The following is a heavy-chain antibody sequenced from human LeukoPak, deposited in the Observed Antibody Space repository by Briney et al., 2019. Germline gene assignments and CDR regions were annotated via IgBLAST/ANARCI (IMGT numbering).Heavy chain of an antibody. D-gene: IGHD3-10*01. CDR1: GVSISSYY. V-gene: IGHV4-59*01. Sequence: SETLSLTCTVSGVSISSYYWSWIRQPPGKGLEWIGYIYYSGSTNYNPSLKSRVTISVDTSKNQFSLKLSSVTATDTAVYYCARGNYYYGSAWGQGTLVTVSS. J-gene: IGHJ5*02. CDR3: ARGNYYYGSA. CDR2: IYYSGST.